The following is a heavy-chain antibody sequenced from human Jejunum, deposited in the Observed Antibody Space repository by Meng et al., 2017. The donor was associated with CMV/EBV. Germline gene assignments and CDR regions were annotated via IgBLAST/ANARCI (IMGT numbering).Heavy chain of an antibody. J-gene: IGHJ4*02. CDR3: ARGSSGLVY. D-gene: IGHD2-8*02. V-gene: IGHV4-39*07. Sequence: LPCTVSSGTITSSSYYWAWVRQHPGKGLEWIGSVYDRGSTYYNPSLKSRVTISVDTSKNQFSLKVTSVTAADTAVYYCARGSSGLVYWGQGTLVTVSS. CDR2: VYDRGST. CDR1: SGTITSSSYY.